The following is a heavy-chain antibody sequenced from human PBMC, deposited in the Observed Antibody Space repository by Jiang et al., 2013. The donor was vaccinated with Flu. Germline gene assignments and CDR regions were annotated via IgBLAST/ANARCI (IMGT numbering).Heavy chain of an antibody. CDR2: IYWNDDK. D-gene: IGHD2-15*01. V-gene: IGHV2-5*01. Sequence: KPTQTLTLTCTFSGFSLSTSGVGVGWIRQPPGKALEWLALIYWNDDKRYSPSLKSRLTITKDTSKNQVVLTMTNMDPVDTATYYCAHAPEAAPDQTGAFDIWGQGTMVTISS. CDR1: GFSLSTSGVG. CDR3: AHAPEAAPDQTGAFDI. J-gene: IGHJ3*02.